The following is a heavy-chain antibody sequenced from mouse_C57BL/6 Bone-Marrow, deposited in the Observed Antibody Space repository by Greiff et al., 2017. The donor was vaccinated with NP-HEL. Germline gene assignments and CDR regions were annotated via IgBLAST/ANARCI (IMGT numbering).Heavy chain of an antibody. V-gene: IGHV5-17*01. CDR3: ARGYRGLYYYAMDY. CDR2: ISSGSSTI. J-gene: IGHJ4*01. D-gene: IGHD2-12*01. CDR1: GFTFSDYG. Sequence: VQLKESGGGLVKPGGSLKLSCAASGFTFSDYGMHWVRQAPEKGLEWVAYISSGSSTIYYADTVKGRFTISRDNAKNTLFLQMTSLRSEDTAMYYCARGYRGLYYYAMDYWGQGTSVTVSS.